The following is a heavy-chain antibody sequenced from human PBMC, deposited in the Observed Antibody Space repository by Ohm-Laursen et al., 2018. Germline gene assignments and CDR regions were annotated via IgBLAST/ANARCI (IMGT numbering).Heavy chain of an antibody. CDR2: ISAYNGNT. Sequence: ASVKVSCKASGYTFTGYYMHWVRQAPGQGLEWMGWISAYNGNTNYAQKLQGRVTITADESTSTAYMALSSLRSEDTAVYYCARERVTGTTKRDAFDIWGQGTMVTVSS. V-gene: IGHV1-18*04. CDR3: ARERVTGTTKRDAFDI. D-gene: IGHD1-1*01. CDR1: GYTFTGYY. J-gene: IGHJ3*02.